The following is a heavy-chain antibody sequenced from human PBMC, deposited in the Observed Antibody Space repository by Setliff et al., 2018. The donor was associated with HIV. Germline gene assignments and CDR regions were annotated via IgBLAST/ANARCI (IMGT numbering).Heavy chain of an antibody. CDR3: ATAQGIATANFDY. V-gene: IGHV1-69*10. Sequence: SVKVSCKTSGVTFNTYAFRWVRQAPGQGLEWMGDIFAFLNIPNYAQKFQGRVTITADKPTSTAYMELTGLRSEDTAIYYCATAQGIATANFDYWGQGTLVTVSS. D-gene: IGHD6-13*01. J-gene: IGHJ4*02. CDR2: IFAFLNIP. CDR1: GVTFNTYA.